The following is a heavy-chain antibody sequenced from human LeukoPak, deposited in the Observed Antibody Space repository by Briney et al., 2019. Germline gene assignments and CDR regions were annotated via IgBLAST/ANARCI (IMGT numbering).Heavy chain of an antibody. V-gene: IGHV3-7*01. CDR3: ARDRNRDFNRP. CDR2: IKQDGSEK. Sequence: GGSLRLSCAASGCTFSSYWMSWVHQAPGKGLEWVANIKQDGSEKYYVGSVKGRFAISRDNAKNSLYLQMNSLRAEDTAVYYCARDRNRDFNRPWGQGALVTVSS. D-gene: IGHD2/OR15-2a*01. CDR1: GCTFSSYW. J-gene: IGHJ5*02.